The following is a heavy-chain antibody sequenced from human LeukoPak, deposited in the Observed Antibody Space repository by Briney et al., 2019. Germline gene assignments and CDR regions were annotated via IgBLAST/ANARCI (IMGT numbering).Heavy chain of an antibody. D-gene: IGHD5-24*01. CDR2: INHSGST. J-gene: IGHJ4*02. CDR3: ARRYIDGWSNLRIFDY. V-gene: IGHV4-34*01. CDR1: GGSFSGYY. Sequence: SETLSLTCAVYGGSFSGYYWSWIRQPPGKGLEWIGEINHSGSTNYNPSLKSRVTISVDTSKNQFSLKLSSVTAADTAVYYCARRYIDGWSNLRIFDYWGQGTLVTVSS.